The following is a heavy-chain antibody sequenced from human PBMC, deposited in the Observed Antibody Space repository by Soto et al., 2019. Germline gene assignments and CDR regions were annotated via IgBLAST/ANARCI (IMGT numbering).Heavy chain of an antibody. V-gene: IGHV3-23*01. CDR3: AAGTNSHWYTY. Sequence: PGGSLRLSCAASGFTFSSYAMSWVRQTPGKGLEWVSLFSGSGGDTYYADSVKGRLTISRDNSKNTLYLQMNSLGAEDTAVYYCAAGTNSHWYTYWGQGTLVTVSS. D-gene: IGHD1-1*01. CDR1: GFTFSSYA. J-gene: IGHJ4*02. CDR2: FSGSGGDT.